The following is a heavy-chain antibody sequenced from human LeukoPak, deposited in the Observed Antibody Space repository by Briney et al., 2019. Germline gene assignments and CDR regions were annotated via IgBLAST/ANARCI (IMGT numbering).Heavy chain of an antibody. CDR1: GFTFGSFA. J-gene: IGHJ4*02. Sequence: GGSLRLSCAASGFTFGSFAMRWVRQAPGKGLEWVGRIRSRSAGGTTDYGAPVKGRFTISRDDSKNTLYLQMNSLKTEDTAVYYCSTGGGTHDYWGQGTLVTVSS. CDR3: STGGGTHDY. D-gene: IGHD2-15*01. V-gene: IGHV3-15*01. CDR2: IRSRSAGGTT.